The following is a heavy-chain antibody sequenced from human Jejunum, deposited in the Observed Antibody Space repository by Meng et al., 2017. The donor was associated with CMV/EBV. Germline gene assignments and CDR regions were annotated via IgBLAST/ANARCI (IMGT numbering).Heavy chain of an antibody. V-gene: IGHV4-38-2*02. D-gene: IGHD4-17*01. CDR3: ARVGRATVTTYLNWFDP. CDR2: IYHSGST. J-gene: IGHJ5*02. CDR1: IRGSYY. Sequence: IRGSYYWGWTRQPPGKGLEWICSIYHSGSTSYNPSLKSRVTISADTSKNQFSLQLSSVTAADTAIYYCARVGRATVTTYLNWFDPWGQGTLVTVSS.